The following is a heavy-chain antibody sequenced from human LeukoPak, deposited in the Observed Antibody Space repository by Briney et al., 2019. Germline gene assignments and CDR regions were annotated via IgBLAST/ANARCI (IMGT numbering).Heavy chain of an antibody. J-gene: IGHJ5*02. Sequence: SETLSLTCAVYGGSFSGYYWSWIRQPPGKGLEWIGEINHSGSTNYNPSLKSRVTISVDTSKNQFSLKLSSVTAADTAVYYCAGAIGHYDSSGSIFDPWGQGTLVTVSS. CDR1: GGSFSGYY. V-gene: IGHV4-34*01. D-gene: IGHD3-22*01. CDR3: AGAIGHYDSSGSIFDP. CDR2: INHSGST.